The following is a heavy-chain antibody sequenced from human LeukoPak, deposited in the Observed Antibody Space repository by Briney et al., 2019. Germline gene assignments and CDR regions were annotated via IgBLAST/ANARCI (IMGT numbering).Heavy chain of an antibody. Sequence: SETLSLTCAVSGGSISSSNWWSWVRQPPGKGLEWIGEIYHSGSTNYNPSLKSRVTISLDTSQNQFSLKLTSVTAADTAVYYCASHYGDSYFGFWGQGTLVTVSS. D-gene: IGHD4-17*01. CDR1: GGSISSSNW. CDR3: ASHYGDSYFGF. V-gene: IGHV4-4*02. J-gene: IGHJ4*02. CDR2: IYHSGST.